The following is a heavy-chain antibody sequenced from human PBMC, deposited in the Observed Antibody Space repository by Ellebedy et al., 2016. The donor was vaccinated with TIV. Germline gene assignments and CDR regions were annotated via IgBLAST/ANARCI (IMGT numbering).Heavy chain of an antibody. V-gene: IGHV3-9*01. CDR3: AKDVPLTSDLGYDLSFDY. CDR2: ITWNSDSV. D-gene: IGHD5-12*01. J-gene: IGHJ4*02. CDR1: GFTFDDYA. Sequence: PGGSLRLSCAASGFTFDDYAMHWVRQAPGKGLEWVSGITWNSDSVAYADSVKGRFTISRDNPKNSLSLQMNSLRAEDTALYYCAKDVPLTSDLGYDLSFDYWGQGTLVTVSS.